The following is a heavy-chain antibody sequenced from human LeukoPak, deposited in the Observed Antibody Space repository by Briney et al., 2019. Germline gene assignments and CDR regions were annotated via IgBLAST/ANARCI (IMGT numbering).Heavy chain of an antibody. J-gene: IGHJ4*02. CDR3: ARGYRRSDC. Sequence: PSETLSLTCAVYGGSFSGYYWSWIRQPPGKGLEWIGEINHSGSTNYNPSLKSRVTISVDTSKDQFSLKLSSVTAADTAVYYCARGYRRSDCWGQGTLVTVSS. CDR1: GGSFSGYY. CDR2: INHSGST. D-gene: IGHD4-11*01. V-gene: IGHV4-34*01.